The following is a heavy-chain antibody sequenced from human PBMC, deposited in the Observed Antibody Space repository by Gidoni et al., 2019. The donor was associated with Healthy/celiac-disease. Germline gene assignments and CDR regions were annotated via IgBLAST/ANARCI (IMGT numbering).Heavy chain of an antibody. CDR3: ARDLGRRGGLYGMDV. J-gene: IGHJ6*02. CDR2: ISSSSSYI. CDR1: GFTFSSYS. V-gene: IGHV3-21*01. D-gene: IGHD3-16*01. Sequence: EVQLVESGGGLVKPGGSLRLSCAASGFTFSSYSMNWVRQAPGKGMEWVSSISSSSSYIYYADSVKGRFTISRDNAKNSLYLQMNSLRAEDTAVYYCARDLGRRGGLYGMDVWGQGTTVTVSS.